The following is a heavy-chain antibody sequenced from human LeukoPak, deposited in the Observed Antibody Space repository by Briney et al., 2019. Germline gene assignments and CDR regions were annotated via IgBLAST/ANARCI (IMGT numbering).Heavy chain of an antibody. CDR1: GFTFSSYA. CDR3: ARDGPGDIVVVPAAHYYYYYGMDV. D-gene: IGHD2-2*01. Sequence: GGFLRLSCAASGFTFSSYAMHWVRQAPGKGLEWVAVISYDGSNKYYADSVKGRFTISRDNSKNTLYLQMNSLRAEDTAVYYCARDGPGDIVVVPAAHYYYYYGMDVWGQGTTVTVSS. V-gene: IGHV3-30*04. CDR2: ISYDGSNK. J-gene: IGHJ6*02.